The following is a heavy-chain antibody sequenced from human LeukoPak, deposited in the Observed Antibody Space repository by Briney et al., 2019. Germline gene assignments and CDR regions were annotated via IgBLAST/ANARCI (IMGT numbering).Heavy chain of an antibody. J-gene: IGHJ4*02. CDR1: GGSISNFY. CDR2: IHYSGST. D-gene: IGHD6-13*01. Sequence: SETPSLTCTVSGGSISNFYWSWIRQPPGKGLEWIGYIHYSGSTNYNPSLKSRVTMSVDTSKNQFSLELSSVTAADTAVYYCARGSSREDYWGQGTLVTVSS. CDR3: ARGSSREDY. V-gene: IGHV4-59*01.